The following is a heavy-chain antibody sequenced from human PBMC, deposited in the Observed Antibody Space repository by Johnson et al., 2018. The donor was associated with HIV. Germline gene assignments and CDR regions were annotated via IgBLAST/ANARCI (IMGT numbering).Heavy chain of an antibody. J-gene: IGHJ3*02. CDR3: ASPGARGIEDAFDI. Sequence: VQLLESGGGVVQPGRSLRLSCAASGFTFSSYGMHWVRQAPGKGLEWVAVISYDGSNKYYADSVKGRFTISRDNSKNTLYLQMNSLRAEDTAVYYCASPGARGIEDAFDIWGQGTMVTVSS. CDR1: GFTFSSYG. D-gene: IGHD3-16*01. V-gene: IGHV3-30*03. CDR2: ISYDGSNK.